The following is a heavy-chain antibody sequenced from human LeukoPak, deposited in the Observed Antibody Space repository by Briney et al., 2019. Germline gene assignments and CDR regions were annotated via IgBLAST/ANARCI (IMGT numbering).Heavy chain of an antibody. J-gene: IGHJ4*02. CDR1: GFTFSSYS. D-gene: IGHD4-17*01. CDR2: ISGSGGST. Sequence: GGSLRLSCAASGFTFSSYSMNWVRQAPGKGLEWVSAISGSGGSTYYADSVKGRFTISRDNSKNTLYLQMNSLRAEDTAVYYCAKPDSFYGDYSRFDYWGQGTLVTVSS. V-gene: IGHV3-23*01. CDR3: AKPDSFYGDYSRFDY.